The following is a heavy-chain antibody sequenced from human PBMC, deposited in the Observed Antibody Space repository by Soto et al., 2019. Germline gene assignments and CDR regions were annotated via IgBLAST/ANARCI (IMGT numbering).Heavy chain of an antibody. J-gene: IGHJ6*01. Sequence: WGSLRLSCAASGFTFSNYAMSWVRQAPGKGLEWVSAISVSVGSTYYADSVKGRFTISRDNSKNMLYLQMNSLRAEDTAVYYCAKEPKAARGPMDVRGQGTKVTVSS. CDR2: ISVSVGST. D-gene: IGHD6-6*01. CDR3: AKEPKAARGPMDV. V-gene: IGHV3-23*01. CDR1: GFTFSNYA.